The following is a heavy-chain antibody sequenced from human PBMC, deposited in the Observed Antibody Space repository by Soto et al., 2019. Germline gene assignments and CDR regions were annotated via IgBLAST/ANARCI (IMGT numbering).Heavy chain of an antibody. D-gene: IGHD3-9*01. CDR1: GFTFSSYA. CDR3: ARAVYDILTGYKPFDY. CDR2: ISASGGST. J-gene: IGHJ4*02. Sequence: GGSLRLSCAASGFTFSSYAMHWVRQAPGKGLEWVSAISASGGSTYYADSVKGRFTISRDSSKNSLYLQMNSLRAEDTAVYYCARAVYDILTGYKPFDYWGQGTLVTVSS. V-gene: IGHV3-23*01.